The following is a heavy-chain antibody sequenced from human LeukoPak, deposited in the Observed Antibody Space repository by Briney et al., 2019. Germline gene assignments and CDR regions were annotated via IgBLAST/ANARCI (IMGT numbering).Heavy chain of an antibody. V-gene: IGHV3-48*03. Sequence: GGSLRLSCAASGFTFSSYEMNWVRQAPGKGLEWVSYISSSGSTIYYADSVKGRFTISRDNAKNSLYLQMNSLRAEDTAVYYCARAPRPVVGTLFDYWGQGTLVTVSS. CDR3: ARAPRPVVGTLFDY. CDR1: GFTFSSYE. D-gene: IGHD6-19*01. J-gene: IGHJ4*02. CDR2: ISSSGSTI.